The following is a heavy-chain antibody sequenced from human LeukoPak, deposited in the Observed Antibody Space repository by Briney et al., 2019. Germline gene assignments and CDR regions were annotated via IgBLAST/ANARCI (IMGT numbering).Heavy chain of an antibody. CDR3: AKDMGGSGRNWASNWFDP. CDR1: GFTFGNYH. Sequence: GGSLRLSCAASGFTFGNYHMHWIRQTPGQGLEWVSLISPDGGRSFQADSVRGRFTISRDNSKNSLYLQMNSLRSEDTALYYCAKDMGGSGRNWASNWFDPWGQGTLVTVSS. CDR2: ISPDGGRS. J-gene: IGHJ5*02. D-gene: IGHD1-26*01. V-gene: IGHV3-43*02.